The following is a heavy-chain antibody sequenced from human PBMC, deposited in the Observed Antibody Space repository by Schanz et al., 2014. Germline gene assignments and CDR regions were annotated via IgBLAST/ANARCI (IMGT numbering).Heavy chain of an antibody. CDR3: ASDFWSGYSHYYYGLDV. J-gene: IGHJ6*02. CDR1: GYTLTGFG. D-gene: IGHD3-3*01. Sequence: QVQLVQSGAEVKKPGASVKVSCKASGYTLTGFGVSWVRQAPGQGREWMGWISPNSGDTHSAQKFQGRVTMTWDRSISTANMELSRLRSDDSAVYYCASDFWSGYSHYYYGLDVWGQGTTVTVSS. V-gene: IGHV1-2*02. CDR2: ISPNSGDT.